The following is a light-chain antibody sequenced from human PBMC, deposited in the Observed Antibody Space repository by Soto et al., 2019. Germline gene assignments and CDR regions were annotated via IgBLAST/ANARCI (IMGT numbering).Light chain of an antibody. CDR2: WAS. CDR1: QNVLYSSNNKTY. V-gene: IGKV4-1*01. CDR3: QQYYSTPRT. J-gene: IGKJ2*02. Sequence: DIVMTQSPDSLAVSLGERATINCKSSQNVLYSSNNKTYLAWYQQKPAQPPKLLIYWASTRESGVPDRFSGSGSGTDFTLTISSLQAEDVAVYYCQQYYSTPRTFGQGTKLESK.